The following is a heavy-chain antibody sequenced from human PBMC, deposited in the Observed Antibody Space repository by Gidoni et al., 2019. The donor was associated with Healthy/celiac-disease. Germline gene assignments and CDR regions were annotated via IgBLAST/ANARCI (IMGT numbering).Heavy chain of an antibody. V-gene: IGHV4-34*01. J-gene: IGHJ4*02. CDR1: GGSFSGYY. CDR2: INHSGST. D-gene: IGHD3-10*01. CDR3: ARGGESVAGGNFDY. Sequence: QVQLQQWGAGLLKPSETLSLTCAVYGGSFSGYYWSWIRQPPGKGLEWIGEINHSGSTNYNPSLKSRVTISVDTSKNQFSLKLSSVTAADTAVYYCARGGESVAGGNFDYWGQGTLVTVSS.